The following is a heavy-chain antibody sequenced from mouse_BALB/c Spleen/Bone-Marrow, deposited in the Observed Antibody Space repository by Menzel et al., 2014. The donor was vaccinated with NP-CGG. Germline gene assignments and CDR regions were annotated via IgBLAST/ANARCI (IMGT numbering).Heavy chain of an antibody. CDR1: GYTFTSYW. CDR3: TRAGNYGNYYAMDY. V-gene: IGHV1-69*02. D-gene: IGHD2-1*01. Sequence: QVQLQQSGAELVRPGASVKLSCKASGYTFTSYWINWVKQGPGQGLEWIGNIYPSDSYTNYNQKFKDKATLTVDKSSSTAYMQLSSPTSEDSAVYFCTRAGNYGNYYAMDYWGQGTSVTVSS. J-gene: IGHJ4*01. CDR2: IYPSDSYT.